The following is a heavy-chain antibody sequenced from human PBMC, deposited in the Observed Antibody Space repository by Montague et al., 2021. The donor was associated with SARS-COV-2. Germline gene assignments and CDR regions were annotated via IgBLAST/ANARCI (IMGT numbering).Heavy chain of an antibody. Sequence: SLRLSCAASGFTFSSYWMYWVRQAPEKGLVWVSHISSDGSRRRXXXSXXXRFTISRDNAKNTLYLQMNSLRAEDTAVYYCARDGEIVAVGYYFDSWGQGTLVTASS. CDR2: ISSDGSRR. J-gene: IGHJ4*02. V-gene: IGHV3-74*01. D-gene: IGHD3-22*01. CDR1: GFTFSSYW. CDR3: ARDGEIVAVGYYFDS.